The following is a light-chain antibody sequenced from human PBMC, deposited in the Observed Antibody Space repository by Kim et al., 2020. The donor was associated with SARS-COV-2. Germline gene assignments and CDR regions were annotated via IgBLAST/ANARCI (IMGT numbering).Light chain of an antibody. CDR3: QQRTKWL. V-gene: IGKV3-11*01. Sequence: EIVLTQSPATLSLSPGERATLSCRASQSVSSYFAWYQQKPGQAPRLLIYDTSKRATGTPARFSGSGSGTDFTLTISSLESEDSAIYYCQQRTKWLFGQGTKLEIK. CDR1: QSVSSY. CDR2: DTS. J-gene: IGKJ2*01.